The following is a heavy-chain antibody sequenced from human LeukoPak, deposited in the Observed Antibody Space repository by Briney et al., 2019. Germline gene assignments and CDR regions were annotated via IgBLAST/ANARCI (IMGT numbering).Heavy chain of an antibody. V-gene: IGHV5-51*01. D-gene: IGHD3-22*01. J-gene: IGHJ3*02. CDR2: IYPGDSDT. CDR3: ARSGPYYYDRNDAFDI. Sequence: GESLKISCKGSGYSFTSYWIGWVRQMPGKGLEWMGIIYPGDSDTRYSPSFQGQATISADKSISTAYLQWSSLKASDTAMYYCARSGPYYYDRNDAFDIWGQGTMVTVSS. CDR1: GYSFTSYW.